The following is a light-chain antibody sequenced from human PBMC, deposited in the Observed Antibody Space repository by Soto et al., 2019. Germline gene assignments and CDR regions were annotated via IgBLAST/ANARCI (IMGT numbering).Light chain of an antibody. CDR3: QQRTNWLT. J-gene: IGKJ3*01. Sequence: EIVLTQSPATLSLSPGERATLSCRASQNVSTYLAWYQQKPGQAPRLLIYDASNRATGIPARFSGSGSGTDFLLTISILEPEDFAVYYCQQRTNWLTFGPGTKVDIK. CDR2: DAS. V-gene: IGKV3-11*01. CDR1: QNVSTY.